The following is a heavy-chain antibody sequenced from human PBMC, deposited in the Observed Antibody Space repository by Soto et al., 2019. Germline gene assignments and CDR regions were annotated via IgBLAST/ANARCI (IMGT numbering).Heavy chain of an antibody. V-gene: IGHV4-34*01. Sequence: QVQLQQWGAGLLKPSETLSLTCAVYGGSFSGYYWSWIRQPPGKGLEWIGEINHSGSTNYNPSLKRRVTISVDTSKNQFSLKLGSVTAAGTAVYYWVRGRGGLVRCDYWGQGTLVTVSS. CDR3: VRGRGGLVRCDY. CDR2: INHSGST. D-gene: IGHD3-9*01. CDR1: GGSFSGYY. J-gene: IGHJ4*02.